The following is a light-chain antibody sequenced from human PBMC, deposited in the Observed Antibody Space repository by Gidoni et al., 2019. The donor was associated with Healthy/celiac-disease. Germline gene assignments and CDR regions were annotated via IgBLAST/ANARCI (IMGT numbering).Light chain of an antibody. CDR3: QQYDNLPMCS. CDR2: DAS. Sequence: DIQMTQSPSSLSASVGERVTITCQASQDISNYLNWYQQKPGKAPKLLIYDASNLETGVPSRFSGSGSGTDFTFTISSLQPEDIATYYCQQYDNLPMCSFGQGTKLEIK. CDR1: QDISNY. J-gene: IGKJ2*04. V-gene: IGKV1-33*01.